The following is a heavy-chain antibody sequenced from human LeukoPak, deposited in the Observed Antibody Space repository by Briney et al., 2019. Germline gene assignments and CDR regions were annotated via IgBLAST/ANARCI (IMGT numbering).Heavy chain of an antibody. V-gene: IGHV1-3*01. Sequence: ASVKVSCKTSGYTFTSYAIHWVRQAPGQSLEWMGWINAGNGNTKNSQKFQDRVIITRDTSASTAYMELSSLRTEDTAVYYCARGAAAGTLPYFDPWGQGTLVTVSS. CDR1: GYTFTSYA. CDR3: ARGAAAGTLPYFDP. CDR2: INAGNGNT. J-gene: IGHJ5*02. D-gene: IGHD6-13*01.